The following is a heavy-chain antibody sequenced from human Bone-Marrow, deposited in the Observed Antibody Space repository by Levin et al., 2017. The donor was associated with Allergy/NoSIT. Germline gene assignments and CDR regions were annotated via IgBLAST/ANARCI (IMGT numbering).Heavy chain of an antibody. Sequence: SQTLSLTCTVSGGSISSYYWSWIRQPPGKGLEWIGYIYYSGSTNYNPSLKSRVTISVDTSKNQFSLKLSSVTAADTAVYYCARAVTYYFDYWGQGTLVTVSS. J-gene: IGHJ4*02. CDR2: IYYSGST. CDR1: GGSISSYY. D-gene: IGHD3-16*01. CDR3: ARAVTYYFDY. V-gene: IGHV4-59*01.